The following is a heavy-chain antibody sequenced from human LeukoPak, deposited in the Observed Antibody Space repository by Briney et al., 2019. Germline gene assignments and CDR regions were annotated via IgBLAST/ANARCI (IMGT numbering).Heavy chain of an antibody. CDR3: ARGSGNWNYPH. Sequence: GGSLRLSCAASGFTFSIFWMSWVRQAPGKGLEWVSYISSSSSTIYYADSVKGRFTISRDNAKSSLYLQMNSLRAEDTAVYYCARGSGNWNYPHWGQGTLVTVSS. D-gene: IGHD1-7*01. CDR2: ISSSSSTI. CDR1: GFTFSIFW. J-gene: IGHJ4*02. V-gene: IGHV3-48*04.